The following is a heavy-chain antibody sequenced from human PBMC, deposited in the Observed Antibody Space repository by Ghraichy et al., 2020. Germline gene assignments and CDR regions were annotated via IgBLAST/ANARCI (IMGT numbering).Heavy chain of an antibody. Sequence: VKVSFKASGYTFSDNHIHWVRQAPGQGLEWMGWIYPKSGGTEYAQKFQGRVTMTRDTSITTAYMELTSLRSDDTAIYYCAREDWYYRYWGQGTPITVSS. D-gene: IGHD2-21*02. CDR1: GYTFSDNH. J-gene: IGHJ4*02. V-gene: IGHV1-2*02. CDR2: IYPKSGGT. CDR3: AREDWYYRY.